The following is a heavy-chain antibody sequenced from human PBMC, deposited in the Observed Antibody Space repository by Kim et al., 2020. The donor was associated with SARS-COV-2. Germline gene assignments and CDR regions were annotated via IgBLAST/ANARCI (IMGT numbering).Heavy chain of an antibody. J-gene: IGHJ4*02. CDR3: AKVDCAGDCYPYYFDF. V-gene: IGHV3-23*03. CDR2: IYSGGSST. CDR1: GFTFSSYA. Sequence: GGSLRLSCTASGFTFSSYAMRWVRQAPGKGLEWVSVIYSGGSSTYYADSVKGRFTISRDNSKNTLYLQMNSLRAEDTAVYYCAKVDCAGDCYPYYFDFWGQGTLVTVSS. D-gene: IGHD2-21*02.